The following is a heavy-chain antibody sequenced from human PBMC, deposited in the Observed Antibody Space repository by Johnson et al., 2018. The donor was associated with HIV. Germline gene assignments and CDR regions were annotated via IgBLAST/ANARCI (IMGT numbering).Heavy chain of an antibody. V-gene: IGHV3-20*04. CDR1: GFTFDDYA. Sequence: VQLVESGGGVVRPGGSLRLSCAASGFTFDDYAMSWVRQTPGKGLEWVSGINWHGGSTGYADSVKGRFTISRDNTKNSVYLQMNSLIVEDTAFYYCARDGWEQRGETVGDGFDIWGQGTMVTVSS. J-gene: IGHJ3*02. CDR2: INWHGGST. D-gene: IGHD1-26*01. CDR3: ARDGWEQRGETVGDGFDI.